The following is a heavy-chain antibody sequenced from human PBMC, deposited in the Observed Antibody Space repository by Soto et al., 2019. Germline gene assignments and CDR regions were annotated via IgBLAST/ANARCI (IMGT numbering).Heavy chain of an antibody. CDR2: LYWDDDK. V-gene: IGHV2-5*02. D-gene: IGHD7-27*01. Sequence: QITLKESGPTLVKPTQTLTLTCTFSGFSLSTSGVGVGWIRQPPGKALEWLAFLYWDDDKRYSPSLKSRLTNTKDTSKNQVLLTMTNMDPLDTATYYCARTSVNWGSRGLVDYWGQGTLVTVAS. CDR3: ARTSVNWGSRGLVDY. J-gene: IGHJ4*02. CDR1: GFSLSTSGVG.